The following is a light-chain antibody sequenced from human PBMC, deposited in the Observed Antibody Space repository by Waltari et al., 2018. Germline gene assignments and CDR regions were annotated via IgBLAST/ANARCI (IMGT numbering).Light chain of an antibody. V-gene: IGKV1-5*01. Sequence: DIQMTQSPSTLSASVGDRVTLTCRASQSISSWLAWYQQRPGKAPKLLIYDAYSLKSGVPSRFSGSGVGIEFTLTISSLQPDDFATYYCQQYNSSSGTFGQGTEVEIK. CDR1: QSISSW. CDR3: QQYNSSSGT. J-gene: IGKJ1*01. CDR2: DAY.